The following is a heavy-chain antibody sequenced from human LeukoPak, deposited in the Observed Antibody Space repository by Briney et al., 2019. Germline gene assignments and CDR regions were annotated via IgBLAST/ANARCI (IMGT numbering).Heavy chain of an antibody. D-gene: IGHD3-22*01. CDR1: GGSFSGYY. CDR2: INHSGST. V-gene: IGHV4-34*01. CDR3: ARVRAYYDSSGYYINWFDP. Sequence: SETLSLTCAVYGGSFSGYYWSWIRQPPGKGLEWIGEINHSGSTNYNPSLKSRVTISVDTSKNQFSLKLSSVTAADTAVYYCARVRAYYDSSGYYINWFDPWGQGTLVTVSS. J-gene: IGHJ5*02.